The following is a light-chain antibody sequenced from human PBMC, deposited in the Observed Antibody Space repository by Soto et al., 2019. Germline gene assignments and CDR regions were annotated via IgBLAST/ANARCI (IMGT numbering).Light chain of an antibody. Sequence: EIVLKQSPGTLSLSPGERATLSCRASQSVNNYLAWYQQKPGQVPRLLIYDASNRATGIPARFSGSGSGTDFTLTISSLQPDDFATYYCQQYNSYSYTFGQGTKLEIK. CDR2: DAS. V-gene: IGKV3-11*01. CDR3: QQYNSYSYT. J-gene: IGKJ2*01. CDR1: QSVNNY.